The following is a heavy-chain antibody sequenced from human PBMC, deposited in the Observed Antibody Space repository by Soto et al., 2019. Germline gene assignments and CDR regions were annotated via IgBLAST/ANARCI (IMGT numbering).Heavy chain of an antibody. V-gene: IGHV3-30*03. CDR1: GFTFSSYG. D-gene: IGHD6-19*01. CDR2: ISYDGSNK. Sequence: QVQLVESGGGVVQPGRSLRLSCAASGFTFSSYGMHWVRQAPGKGLEWVAVISYDGSNKYYADSVKGRFTISRDNSKNTLYLQMNCLRAEDTAVYYCAAVAGFDYWGQGTLVTVSS. CDR3: AAVAGFDY. J-gene: IGHJ4*02.